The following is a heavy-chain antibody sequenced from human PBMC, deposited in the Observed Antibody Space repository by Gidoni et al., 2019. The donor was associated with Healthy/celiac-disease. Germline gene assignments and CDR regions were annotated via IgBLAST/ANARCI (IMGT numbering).Heavy chain of an antibody. Sequence: EVQLVESGGGLVQPGGSLRLSCAASGFTFSSDWRSWGRQAPGQGLEWVANIKQDGSEKYYVDSVKGRFPISRDNANNSLYLQINSLRAEDTAVYYCARDLSKVTMVRGVIDAYYYYGMDVWGQGTTVTVSS. CDR1: GFTFSSDW. J-gene: IGHJ6*02. V-gene: IGHV3-7*03. D-gene: IGHD3-10*01. CDR2: IKQDGSEK. CDR3: ARDLSKVTMVRGVIDAYYYYGMDV.